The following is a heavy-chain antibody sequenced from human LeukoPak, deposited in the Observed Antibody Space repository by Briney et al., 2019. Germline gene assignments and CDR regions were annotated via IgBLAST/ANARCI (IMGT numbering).Heavy chain of an antibody. V-gene: IGHV3-21*01. CDR3: AKIHDLYSPNDY. Sequence: GGSLRLSCAASGLTFGNYAMHWVRQAPGKGLEWVSSISSSSSYIYYADSLKGRVTISRDNAKRSLYLQMNSLRAEDTAIYYCAKIHDLYSPNDYWGQGTLITVSS. J-gene: IGHJ4*02. CDR1: GLTFGNYA. CDR2: ISSSSSYI. D-gene: IGHD1-26*01.